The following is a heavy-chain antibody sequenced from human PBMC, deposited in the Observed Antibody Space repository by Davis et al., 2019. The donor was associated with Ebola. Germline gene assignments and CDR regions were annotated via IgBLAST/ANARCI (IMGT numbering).Heavy chain of an antibody. CDR3: ARHGATVVGVIDA. V-gene: IGHV5-51*01. CDR1: GYRFTDFW. CDR2: VYPADSDT. Sequence: GESLKISCQISGYRFTDFWIGWVRQMPGKGLEWMGIVYPADSDTRYNPSFKGQVTISADKSSNTAYLQWSSLKSSDTAIYYCARHGATVVGVIDAWGQGTLVTVSS. D-gene: IGHD3-3*01. J-gene: IGHJ5*02.